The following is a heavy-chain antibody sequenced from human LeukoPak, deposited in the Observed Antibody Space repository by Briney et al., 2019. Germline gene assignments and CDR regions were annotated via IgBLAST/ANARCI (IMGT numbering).Heavy chain of an antibody. D-gene: IGHD2-21*01. CDR3: AKGLIGD. Sequence: ASVKVSCKASGYXFTGYSLHWVRQAPGQGLEWMGWINPNTGGTNFAQKFQGRVIMATDTSISTAYMELSGLTSDDTAICYCAKGLIGDWGQGTLVTVSS. J-gene: IGHJ4*02. V-gene: IGHV1-2*02. CDR2: INPNTGGT. CDR1: GYXFTGYS.